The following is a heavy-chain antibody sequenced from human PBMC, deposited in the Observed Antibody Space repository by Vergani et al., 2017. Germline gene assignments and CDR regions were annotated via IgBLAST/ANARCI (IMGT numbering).Heavy chain of an antibody. D-gene: IGHD1-26*01. V-gene: IGHV3-21*01. J-gene: IGHJ3*02. CDR2: ISTSSSYI. CDR3: AREKESELLGAFDI. Sequence: EVQLVESGGGLVKPGESLRLSCAASGFTFSSSGMTWVRQGPGKGLEWVSSISTSSSYIYYADSVKGRFTISRDNAKNSLYLQMNSLRAEDTAVYYCAREKESELLGAFDIWGQGTMVTVSS. CDR1: GFTFSSSG.